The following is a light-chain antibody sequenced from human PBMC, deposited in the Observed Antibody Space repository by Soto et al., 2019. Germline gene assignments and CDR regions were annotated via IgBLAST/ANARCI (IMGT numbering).Light chain of an antibody. CDR3: QQYGTSLFT. CDR2: GAS. CDR1: QSVSSNY. V-gene: IGKV3-20*01. J-gene: IGKJ3*01. Sequence: EIVLTQSPGTLSLSPGERATLSCRASQSVSSNYLAWYQQKPGRAPRLLIYGASSRAIGIPDRVSGSGSGTDFTLTISRLEPEDFAVYYCQQYGTSLFTFGPGTKVDNK.